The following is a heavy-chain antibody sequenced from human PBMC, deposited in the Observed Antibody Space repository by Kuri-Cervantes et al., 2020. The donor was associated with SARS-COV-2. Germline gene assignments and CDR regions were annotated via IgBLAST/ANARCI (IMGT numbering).Heavy chain of an antibody. V-gene: IGHV3-23*01. CDR1: GFTFSSYA. CDR3: SLSSSSVYYYYMDV. J-gene: IGHJ6*03. D-gene: IGHD6-13*01. Sequence: GGSLRLSCAASGFTFSSYAMSWVRQAPGKGLEWVSAISGSGGGTYYADSVKGWFTISRDNSKNTLYLQMNSLRAEDTAVYYCSLSSSSVYYYYMDVWGKGTTVTVSS. CDR2: ISGSGGGT.